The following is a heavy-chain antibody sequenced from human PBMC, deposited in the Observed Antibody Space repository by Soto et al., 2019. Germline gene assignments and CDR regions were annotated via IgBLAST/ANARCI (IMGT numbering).Heavy chain of an antibody. Sequence: SGPTLVNPTQTLTLTCTFSGFSLSTSGVGVGWIRQPPGRALEWLALIYWDDDKRYSPSLKSRLTITKDTSKNQVVLTMTNMDPVDTATYYCAHRGHNWHSPGFDYWGQGTLVTVSS. D-gene: IGHD1-7*01. J-gene: IGHJ4*02. V-gene: IGHV2-5*02. CDR1: GFSLSTSGVG. CDR3: AHRGHNWHSPGFDY. CDR2: IYWDDDK.